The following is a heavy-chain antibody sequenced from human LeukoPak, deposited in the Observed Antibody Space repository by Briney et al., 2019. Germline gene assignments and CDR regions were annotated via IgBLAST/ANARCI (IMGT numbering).Heavy chain of an antibody. CDR1: GFTLSSYA. V-gene: IGHV3-23*01. CDR2: ISGSGGST. D-gene: IGHD3-9*01. Sequence: GGSLRLSCAASGFTLSSYAMSWVRQAPGKGLEWVSAISGSGGSTYYADSVKGRFTISRDNSKTTLYLQMNSLRAEDTAVYYCAKDQSLRYPWYFDLWGRGTLVTVSS. CDR3: AKDQSLRYPWYFDL. J-gene: IGHJ2*01.